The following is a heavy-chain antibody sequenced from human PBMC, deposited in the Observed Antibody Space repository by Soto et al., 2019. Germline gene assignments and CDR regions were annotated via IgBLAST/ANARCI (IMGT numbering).Heavy chain of an antibody. V-gene: IGHV2-70*04. CDR2: IDWDDDK. D-gene: IGHD2-2*01. Sequence: VPTLVNPTQTLTLTCTFSGFSLSTSGMRVSWIRQPPGKALEWLARIDWDDDKFYSTSLKTRLTISKDTSKNQVVLTMTNMDNVDTATYYCASIPYCSSTSCHFDYWGQGTLVTV. J-gene: IGHJ4*02. CDR1: GFSLSTSGMR. CDR3: ASIPYCSSTSCHFDY.